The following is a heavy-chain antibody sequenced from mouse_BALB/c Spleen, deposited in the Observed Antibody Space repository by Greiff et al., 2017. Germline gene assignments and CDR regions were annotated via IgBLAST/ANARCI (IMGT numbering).Heavy chain of an antibody. J-gene: IGHJ3*01. CDR1: GYTFTDYE. D-gene: IGHD2-3*01. CDR3: TRGYDGYYGFAY. V-gene: IGHV1-15*01. Sequence: QVHVKQSGAELVRPGASVTLSCKASGYTFTDYEMHWVKQTPVHGLEWIGAIDPETGGTAYNQKFKDKATLTVDKSSSTAYMQLSSPTSEDSAVYYCTRGYDGYYGFAYWGQGTLVTVSA. CDR2: IDPETGGT.